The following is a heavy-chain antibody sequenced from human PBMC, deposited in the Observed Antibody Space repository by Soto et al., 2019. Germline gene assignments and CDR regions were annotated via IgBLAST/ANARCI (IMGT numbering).Heavy chain of an antibody. Sequence: ASVKVSCKASGYTFTSYYMHWVRQAPGQGLEWMGTINPSGGSTSYAQKFQGRVTMTRDTSTSTVYMELSSLRSEDTAVYYCARGARFWSGYYRGYYYYGMDVWGQGTTVTVSS. J-gene: IGHJ6*02. V-gene: IGHV1-46*01. CDR2: INPSGGST. D-gene: IGHD3-3*01. CDR1: GYTFTSYY. CDR3: ARGARFWSGYYRGYYYYGMDV.